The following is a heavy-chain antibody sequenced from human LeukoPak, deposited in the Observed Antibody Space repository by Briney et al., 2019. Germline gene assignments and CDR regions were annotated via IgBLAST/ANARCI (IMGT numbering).Heavy chain of an antibody. Sequence: SETLSLTCTVSGGSITDHFWSWVRRSPGKGLEWIGFMHHSGSANSNPSLRSRVTISMDTSKNQFSLKMASVTAADTAVYYCARGPAAVAGTGGGYYFDYWGQGTLVTVSS. D-gene: IGHD6-19*01. CDR1: GGSITDHF. J-gene: IGHJ4*02. V-gene: IGHV4-59*11. CDR2: MHHSGSA. CDR3: ARGPAAVAGTGGGYYFDY.